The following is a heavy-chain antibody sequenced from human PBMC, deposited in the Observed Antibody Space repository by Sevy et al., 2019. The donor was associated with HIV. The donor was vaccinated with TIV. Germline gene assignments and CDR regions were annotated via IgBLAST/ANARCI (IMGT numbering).Heavy chain of an antibody. Sequence: ASVKVSCKVSGYTLTKLGMHWVRQAPGKGLEWMGSFDPEDGETIYAQKFQGRLTMTEDTSTDTAYMDLGSLRSEDTAVYFCATTKDYYESSGSPFDYWGQGTVVTFSS. D-gene: IGHD3-22*01. J-gene: IGHJ4*02. CDR3: ATTKDYYESSGSPFDY. V-gene: IGHV1-24*01. CDR2: FDPEDGET. CDR1: GYTLTKLG.